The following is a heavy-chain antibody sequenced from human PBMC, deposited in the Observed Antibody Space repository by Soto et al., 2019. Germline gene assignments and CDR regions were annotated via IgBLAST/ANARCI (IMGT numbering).Heavy chain of an antibody. J-gene: IGHJ5*02. Sequence: SETLSLTCTVSGGSISSYYWSWIRQPPGKGLEWIGYIYYSGSTNYNPSLKSRVTISVDTSKNQFSLKLSSVTAADTAVYYCARVVRYCSSTSCYVGWFDPWGQGTLVTV. CDR1: GGSISSYY. CDR3: ARVVRYCSSTSCYVGWFDP. V-gene: IGHV4-59*01. CDR2: IYYSGST. D-gene: IGHD2-2*01.